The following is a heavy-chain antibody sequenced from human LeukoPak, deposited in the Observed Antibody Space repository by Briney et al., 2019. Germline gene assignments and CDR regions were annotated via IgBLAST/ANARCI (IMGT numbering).Heavy chain of an antibody. Sequence: SQTLSLTCSVSGVSIDSGGYYWTWIRQFPGKGLEWIGYIYHSGSTYYNPSLKSRVTISVDGSKNQFSLKLSSVTAADTAVYYCASSNDYGDYSGWYFDLWGRGTLVTVSS. V-gene: IGHV4-30-2*06. D-gene: IGHD4-17*01. CDR1: GVSIDSGGYY. CDR2: IYHSGST. J-gene: IGHJ2*01. CDR3: ASSNDYGDYSGWYFDL.